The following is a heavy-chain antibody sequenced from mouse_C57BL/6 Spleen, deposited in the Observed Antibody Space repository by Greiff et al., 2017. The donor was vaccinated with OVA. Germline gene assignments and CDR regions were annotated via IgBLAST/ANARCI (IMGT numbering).Heavy chain of an antibody. CDR1: GYTFTSYW. CDR2: IYPSDSET. CDR3: ARWRGYYYGSSWYFDV. Sequence: QVQLQQPGAELVRPGSSVKLSCKASGYTFTSYWMDWVKQRPGQGLEWIGNIYPSDSETHYNQKFKDKATLTVDKSSSTAYMQLSSLTSEDSAVYYCARWRGYYYGSSWYFDVWGTGTTVTVSS. J-gene: IGHJ1*03. V-gene: IGHV1-61*01. D-gene: IGHD1-1*01.